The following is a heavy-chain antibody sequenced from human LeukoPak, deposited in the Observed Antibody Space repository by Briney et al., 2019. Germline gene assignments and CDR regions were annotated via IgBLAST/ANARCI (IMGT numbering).Heavy chain of an antibody. J-gene: IGHJ6*02. D-gene: IGHD3-22*01. CDR3: ARSSDSSGYYYYYYGMDV. V-gene: IGHV1-69*13. Sequence: GASVKVSCKASGGTSSSYAISWVRHDPGQGLEWMGGIIPIFGTPNSAHKFQGRVTITPDESTSTAYMELSSVRSEDTAVYYCARSSDSSGYYYYYYGMDVWGQGTTVTVSS. CDR1: GGTSSSYA. CDR2: IIPIFGTP.